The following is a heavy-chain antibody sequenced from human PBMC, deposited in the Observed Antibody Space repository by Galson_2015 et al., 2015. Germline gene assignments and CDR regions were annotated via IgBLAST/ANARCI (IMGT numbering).Heavy chain of an antibody. CDR2: IIPIFGTA. CDR3: ARGPLSNYIFDY. D-gene: IGHD4-11*01. Sequence: SVKVSCKASGGTFSSYAISWVRQAPGQGLEWMGGIIPIFGTANYAQTFQGRVTITADESTSTAYMELSSLRSEDTAVYYCARGPLSNYIFDYWGRGPLVPVSS. CDR1: GGTFSSYA. V-gene: IGHV1-69*13. J-gene: IGHJ4*02.